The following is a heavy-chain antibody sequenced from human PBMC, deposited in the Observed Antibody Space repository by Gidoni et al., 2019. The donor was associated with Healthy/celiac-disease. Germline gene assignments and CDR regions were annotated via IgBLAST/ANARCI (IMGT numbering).Heavy chain of an antibody. Sequence: QVQLVESGGGVVQPGRSLRLACAASGFTFSSYGMHWVRQAPGKGLEWVAVISYDGSNKYYADSVKGRFTISRDNSKNTLYLQMNSLRAEDTAVYHCAKDLTSEDAFDIWGQGTMVTVSS. D-gene: IGHD7-27*01. CDR2: ISYDGSNK. CDR3: AKDLTSEDAFDI. CDR1: GFTFSSYG. V-gene: IGHV3-30*18. J-gene: IGHJ3*02.